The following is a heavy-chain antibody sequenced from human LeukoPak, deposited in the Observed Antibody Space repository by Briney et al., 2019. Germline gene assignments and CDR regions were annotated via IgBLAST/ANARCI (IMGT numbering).Heavy chain of an antibody. V-gene: IGHV4-59*08. D-gene: IGHD4-17*01. J-gene: IGHJ5*02. Sequence: SETLSLTCTVSGGSISSYYWSWIRQPPGKGLEWIGYIYYSGSTNYNPSLKSRVTISVDTSKNQFSLKLSSVTAADTAVYYCARQMRYGDSGVVWFDPWGQGTLVTVSS. CDR2: IYYSGST. CDR1: GGSISSYY. CDR3: ARQMRYGDSGVVWFDP.